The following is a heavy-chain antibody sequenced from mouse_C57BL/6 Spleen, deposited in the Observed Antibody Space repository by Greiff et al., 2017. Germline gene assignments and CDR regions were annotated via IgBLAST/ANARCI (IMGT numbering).Heavy chain of an antibody. CDR2: INPNYGTT. Sequence: EVQLQESGPALVKPGASVKISCKASGYSFTDYNMNWVKQSNGKSLVWIGVINPNYGTTSSNQKFKGKAPLTVAQSSCTAYMQLNCLTSEDSAVYYCARYYYYDEAWCAYWGQGTLVTVSA. CDR1: GYSFTDYN. J-gene: IGHJ3*01. CDR3: ARYYYYDEAWCAY. V-gene: IGHV1-39*01. D-gene: IGHD2-4*01.